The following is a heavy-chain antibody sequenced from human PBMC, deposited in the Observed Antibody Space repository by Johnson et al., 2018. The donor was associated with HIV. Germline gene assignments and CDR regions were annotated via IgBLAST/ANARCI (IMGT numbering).Heavy chain of an antibody. CDR2: LYSDGRT. Sequence: VQLVESGGGLVKPGGSLRLSCAASGFTFSNAWMSWVRQAPGKGLEWLSVLYSDGRTYYADSVMGRFTISRDNSTNTLYLQMNSLRTEDTAVYYCARGRSSSTTGSFDIWGQGTMVTVSP. V-gene: IGHV3-66*02. J-gene: IGHJ3*02. CDR1: GFTFSNAW. D-gene: IGHD6-13*01. CDR3: ARGRSSSTTGSFDI.